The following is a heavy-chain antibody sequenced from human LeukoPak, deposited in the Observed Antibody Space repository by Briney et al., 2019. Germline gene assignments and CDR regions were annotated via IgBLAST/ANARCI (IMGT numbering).Heavy chain of an antibody. Sequence: GGSLRLSCAASGFTVSSNYMSWVRQAPGKGLEWVSVIYSGGSTYYADSVKGRSTISRDNSKNTLYLQMNSLRAEDTAVYYCARALDSSGCNPLFYWGQGTLVTVSS. V-gene: IGHV3-66*01. CDR2: IYSGGST. J-gene: IGHJ4*02. CDR3: ARALDSSGCNPLFY. CDR1: GFTVSSNY. D-gene: IGHD3-22*01.